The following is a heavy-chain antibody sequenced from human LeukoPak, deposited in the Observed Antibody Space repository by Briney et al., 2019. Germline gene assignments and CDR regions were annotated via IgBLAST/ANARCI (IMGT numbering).Heavy chain of an antibody. Sequence: GASVKVSCKASGYTFTSYGISWVRQAPGQGLGWMGRINPNSGGTNYAQKFQGRVTMTRDTSISTAYMELSRLRSDDTAVYYCARDYAVGRFGVVIPFDYWGQGTLVTVSS. D-gene: IGHD3-3*01. CDR2: INPNSGGT. V-gene: IGHV1-2*06. CDR3: ARDYAVGRFGVVIPFDY. CDR1: GYTFTSYG. J-gene: IGHJ4*02.